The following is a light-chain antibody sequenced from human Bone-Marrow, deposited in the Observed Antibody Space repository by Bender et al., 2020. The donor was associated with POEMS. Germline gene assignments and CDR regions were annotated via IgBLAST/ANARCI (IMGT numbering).Light chain of an antibody. Sequence: SYVLSQPPSVSEAPGRTASITCGGNKIGTKTVHWYQQKPGQAPVLVMSFDSDRPSGIPERFSGSNSGNTATLTISGTQTMDEADYYCQAWDTTSQAIFGGGTKLTVL. V-gene: IGLV3-21*01. CDR1: KIGTKT. CDR2: FDS. CDR3: QAWDTTSQAI. J-gene: IGLJ2*01.